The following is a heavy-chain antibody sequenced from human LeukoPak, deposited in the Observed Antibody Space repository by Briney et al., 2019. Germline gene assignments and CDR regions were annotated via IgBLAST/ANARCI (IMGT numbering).Heavy chain of an antibody. CDR3: AELGITMIGGV. CDR2: INWNGGST. J-gene: IGHJ6*04. V-gene: IGHV3-20*04. CDR1: GFTFDDYG. Sequence: GGSLRLSCAASGFTFDDYGMSWVRQAPGKGLEWVSGINWNGGSTGYADSVKGRFTISRDNAKNSLYLKMNSLRAEDRAVYYCAELGITMIGGVWGKGTTVTISS. D-gene: IGHD3-10*02.